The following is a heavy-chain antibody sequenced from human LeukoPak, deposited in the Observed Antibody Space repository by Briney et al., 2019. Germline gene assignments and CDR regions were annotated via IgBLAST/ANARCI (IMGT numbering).Heavy chain of an antibody. D-gene: IGHD2-15*01. CDR2: ISAYNGNT. J-gene: IGHJ4*02. Sequence: ASVKVSCKASGYTFTSYGISWERQAPGQGLEWMGWISAYNGNTNYAQKLQGRVTMTTDTSTSTAYMELRSLRSDDTAVYYCARGPSGVVAAQPDYWGQGTLVAVSS. V-gene: IGHV1-18*01. CDR1: GYTFTSYG. CDR3: ARGPSGVVAAQPDY.